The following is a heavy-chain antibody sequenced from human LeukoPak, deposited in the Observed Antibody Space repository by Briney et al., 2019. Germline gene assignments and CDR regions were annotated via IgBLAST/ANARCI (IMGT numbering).Heavy chain of an antibody. Sequence: GGSLRLSCAVSGFSFSDDYMSWIRQAPGQGLEWVSVIYSGGNTYYADSVKGRFTISRDNSKNTLYLQMNSLRAEDTALYYCTKDIGSWSGVDDAFDIWGQGTMVTVSS. CDR3: TKDIGSWSGVDDAFDI. CDR1: GFSFSDDY. J-gene: IGHJ3*02. D-gene: IGHD1-26*01. V-gene: IGHV3-53*01. CDR2: IYSGGNT.